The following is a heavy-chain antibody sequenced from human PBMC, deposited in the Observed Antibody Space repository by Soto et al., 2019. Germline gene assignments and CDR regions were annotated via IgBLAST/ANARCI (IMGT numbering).Heavy chain of an antibody. CDR3: XXXXXXXVPAAITXXYYYYGMDV. CDR2: ISSSGSTI. J-gene: IGHJ6*04. D-gene: IGHD2-2*01. V-gene: IGHV3-48*03. Sequence: GGSLRLSCAASGFTFSSYEMNWVRQAPGKGLEWVSYISSSGSTIYYADSVKGRFTISRDNAKNSLYLQMNSLRAEDTAVYYXXXXXXXXVPAAITXXYYYYGMDVWGXXTTVTVSS. CDR1: GFTFSSYE.